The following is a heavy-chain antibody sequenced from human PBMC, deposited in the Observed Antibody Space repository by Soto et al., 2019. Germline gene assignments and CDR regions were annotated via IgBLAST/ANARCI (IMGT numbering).Heavy chain of an antibody. J-gene: IGHJ6*01. D-gene: IGHD6-6*01. CDR1: GGSISISNW. CDR2: IYHSGST. CDR3: VRGRIAARWGKYYYGMDV. Sequence: QVQLQESGPGLVKPSGTLSLTCAVSGGSISISNWWSWVRQPPGKVMEWIGEIYHSGSTNYNTSLMSRVTIAVDNSKSKFSLKLSSVTAADTVVYYCVRGRIAARWGKYYYGMDVWVQGPTVTVSS. V-gene: IGHV4-4*02.